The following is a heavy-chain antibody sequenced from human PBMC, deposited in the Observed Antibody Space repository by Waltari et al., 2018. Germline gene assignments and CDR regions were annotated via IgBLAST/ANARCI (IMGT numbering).Heavy chain of an antibody. Sequence: QLQLQESGPGLVKPSETLSLTCTVSGGSISSSSYYWGWIRQPPGKGLEWIGSIYYSGSTDYNPSLKSRVTISVDTSKNQFSLKLSSVTAADTAVYYCARVPRVGATTRIRNYFDYWGQGTLVTVSS. D-gene: IGHD1-26*01. CDR1: GGSISSSSYY. V-gene: IGHV4-39*07. J-gene: IGHJ4*02. CDR3: ARVPRVGATTRIRNYFDY. CDR2: IYYSGST.